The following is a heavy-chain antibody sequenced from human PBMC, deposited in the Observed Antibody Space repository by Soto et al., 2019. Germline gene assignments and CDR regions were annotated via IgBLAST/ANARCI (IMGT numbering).Heavy chain of an antibody. D-gene: IGHD2-8*01. J-gene: IGHJ4*02. Sequence: QVQLVQSGAEVKKPGASVKISCKASGYTFTSYYMYWVRQAPGQGLEWMGIINPSGGSPNHAQKLQGRVAMTRDTSTSTVSMELNSLKSEDTAVYYCARPPYPGCINAVCYPLDYWGQGTLVTVSS. CDR3: ARPPYPGCINAVCYPLDY. V-gene: IGHV1-46*01. CDR2: INPSGGSP. CDR1: GYTFTSYY.